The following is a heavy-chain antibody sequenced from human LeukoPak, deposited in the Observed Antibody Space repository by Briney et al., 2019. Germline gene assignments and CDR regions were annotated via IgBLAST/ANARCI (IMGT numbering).Heavy chain of an antibody. J-gene: IGHJ4*02. V-gene: IGHV3-30*01. Sequence: GGSLRLSCAASGFTFSSYAMHWVRQAPGKGLEWVAVISYDGSNKYYADSVKGRFTISRDNSKNTLYLQMNSLRAEDTAVYYCARAPPGGVPAAPADYWGQGTLVTVSS. CDR3: ARAPPGGVPAAPADY. CDR1: GFTFSSYA. D-gene: IGHD2-2*01. CDR2: ISYDGSNK.